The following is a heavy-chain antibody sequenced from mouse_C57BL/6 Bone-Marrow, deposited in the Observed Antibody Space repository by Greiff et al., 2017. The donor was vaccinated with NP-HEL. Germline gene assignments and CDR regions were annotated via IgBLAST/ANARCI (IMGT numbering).Heavy chain of an antibody. D-gene: IGHD1-1*01. V-gene: IGHV1-53*01. CDR1: GYTFTSYW. J-gene: IGHJ1*03. CDR2: INPSNGGT. Sequence: QVQLQQSGTELVKPGASVKLSCKASGYTFTSYWMHWVKQRPGQGLEWIGNINPSNGGTNYNEKFKSKATLTVDKSSSTAYLKLSSLTSEDSAVYYWARDHYGRSDWYVDDWGTGTTVTVSS. CDR3: ARDHYGRSDWYVDD.